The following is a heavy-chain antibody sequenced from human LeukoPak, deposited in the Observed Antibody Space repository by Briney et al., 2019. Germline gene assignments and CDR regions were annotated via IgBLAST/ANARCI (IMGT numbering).Heavy chain of an antibody. Sequence: SETLSLTCTVSGYSISSGYYWGWIRQPPGKGLEWIGSIYHSGSTYYNPSLKSRVTISVDTSKNQFSLKLSSVTAADTAVYYCAREIMITFGGVIVFGYYFDYWGQGTLVTVSS. CDR2: IYHSGST. V-gene: IGHV4-38-2*02. D-gene: IGHD3-16*02. CDR3: AREIMITFGGVIVFGYYFDY. CDR1: GYSISSGYY. J-gene: IGHJ4*02.